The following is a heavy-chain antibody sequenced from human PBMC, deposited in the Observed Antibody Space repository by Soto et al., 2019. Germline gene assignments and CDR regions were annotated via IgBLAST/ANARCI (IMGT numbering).Heavy chain of an antibody. CDR2: IRSKANSYAT. CDR1: GFTFSGSA. V-gene: IGHV3-73*01. D-gene: IGHD6-13*01. J-gene: IGHJ6*02. CDR3: TRLIPGIAANYYGMDV. Sequence: GGSLRLSCAASGFTFSGSAMHWVRQASGKGLEWVGRIRSKANSYATAYAASVKGRFTISRGDSKNTAYLQMNSLKTEDTAVYYCTRLIPGIAANYYGMDVWGQGTTVTVSS.